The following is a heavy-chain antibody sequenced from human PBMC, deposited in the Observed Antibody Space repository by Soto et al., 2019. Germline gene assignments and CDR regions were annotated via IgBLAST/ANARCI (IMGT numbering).Heavy chain of an antibody. CDR1: GGSISSYY. CDR2: IYYSGST. D-gene: IGHD3-3*01. V-gene: IGHV4-59*01. Sequence: SETLSLTCTVSGGSISSYYWSWIRQPPGKGLEWIGYIYYSGSTNYNPSLKSRVTISVDTSKNQFSLKLSSVTAADTAVYYCARSQYPAGDFWSGYYTARYYYYYMDVWGKGTTVTVSS. J-gene: IGHJ6*03. CDR3: ARSQYPAGDFWSGYYTARYYYYYMDV.